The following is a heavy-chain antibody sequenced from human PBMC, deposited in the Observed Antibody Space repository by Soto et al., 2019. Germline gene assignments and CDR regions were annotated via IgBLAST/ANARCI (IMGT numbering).Heavy chain of an antibody. CDR2: INAGNGNT. V-gene: IGHV1-3*05. D-gene: IGHD3-9*01. Sequence: QVQLVQSGAEEKKPGASVKVSCKASGYTFTSYAMHWVRQAPGQRLEWMGWINAGNGNTKYSQKFQGRVTITRDTSASTAYMELSSLRSEDTAVYYCARWRFDMLTAPFDLWGRGTLVTVSS. CDR3: ARWRFDMLTAPFDL. J-gene: IGHJ2*01. CDR1: GYTFTSYA.